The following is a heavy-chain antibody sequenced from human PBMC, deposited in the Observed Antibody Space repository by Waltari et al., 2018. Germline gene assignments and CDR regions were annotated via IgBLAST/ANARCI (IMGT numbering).Heavy chain of an antibody. CDR1: GYSISTDYY. Sequence: QVQLQESGPGLVKPSETLSLTCAVSGYSISTDYYWVWIRQPPGKGLEWIGNIHHSRSTYYNPSLNSRVSISLHTSTHQFSLELISLTADDTAVYYFARAQGYFGQGTLFTVSS. V-gene: IGHV4-38-2*01. CDR2: IHHSRST. J-gene: IGHJ4*02. CDR3: ARAQGY.